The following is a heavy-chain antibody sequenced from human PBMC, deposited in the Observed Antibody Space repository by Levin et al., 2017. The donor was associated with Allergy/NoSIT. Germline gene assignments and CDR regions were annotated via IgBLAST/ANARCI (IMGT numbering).Heavy chain of an antibody. V-gene: IGHV3-21*01. D-gene: IGHD1-26*01. CDR1: GFTFSSSS. CDR3: TRDVHGWAAYSM. Sequence: GESLKISCAASGFTFSSSSLNWVRQAPGKGLEWVASVSSSSTYIYYEDSVKGRFTISRDDAKKSLYLQMNSLRVEDTAVYYCTRDVHGWAAYSMWGQGTLVTVSS. J-gene: IGHJ4*01. CDR2: VSSSSTYI.